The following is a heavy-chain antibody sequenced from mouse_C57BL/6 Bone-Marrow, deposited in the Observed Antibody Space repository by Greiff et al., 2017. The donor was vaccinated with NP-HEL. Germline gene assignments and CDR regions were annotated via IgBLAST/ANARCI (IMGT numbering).Heavy chain of an antibody. V-gene: IGHV3-6*01. Sequence: VQLKESGPGLVKPSQSLSLTCSVTGYSITSGYYWNWIRQFPGNKLEWMGYISYDGSNNYNPSLKNRISITRDTSKNQFFLKLNSVTTEDTATYYCAREGGYPYWYFDVWGTGTTVTVSS. CDR1: GYSITSGYY. J-gene: IGHJ1*03. CDR3: AREGGYPYWYFDV. CDR2: ISYDGSN. D-gene: IGHD2-2*01.